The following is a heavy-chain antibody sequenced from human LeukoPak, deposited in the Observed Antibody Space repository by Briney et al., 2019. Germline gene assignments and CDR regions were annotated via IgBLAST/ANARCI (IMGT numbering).Heavy chain of an antibody. D-gene: IGHD1-1*01. V-gene: IGHV4-38-2*02. CDR2: INHSGST. Sequence: SETLSLTCTVPGYSISSGYYWSWIRQPPGKGLEWIGEINHSGSTNYNPSLKSRVTISVDTSKNQFSLKLSSVTAADTAVYYCARQVRGGPLGYWGQGTLVAVSS. J-gene: IGHJ4*02. CDR3: ARQVRGGPLGY. CDR1: GYSISSGYY.